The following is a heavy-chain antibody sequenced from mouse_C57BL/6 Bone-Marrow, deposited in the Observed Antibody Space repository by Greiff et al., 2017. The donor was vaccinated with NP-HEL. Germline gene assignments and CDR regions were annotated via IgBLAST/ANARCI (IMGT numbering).Heavy chain of an antibody. D-gene: IGHD1-1*01. Sequence: QVQLQQSGAELVKPGASVKMSCKASGYTFTTYPIEWMKQNHGKSLEWIGNFHPYNDDTKYNEKFKGKATLTVEKYYRPVYLELSRLTSVDSAVYYCARLWYYGSSSFAYWGQGTRVTVSA. CDR3: ARLWYYGSSSFAY. CDR1: GYTFTTYP. CDR2: FHPYNDDT. J-gene: IGHJ3*01. V-gene: IGHV1-47*01.